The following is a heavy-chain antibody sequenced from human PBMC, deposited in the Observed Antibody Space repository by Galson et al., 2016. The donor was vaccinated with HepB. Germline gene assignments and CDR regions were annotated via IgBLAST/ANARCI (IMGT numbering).Heavy chain of an antibody. J-gene: IGHJ4*02. CDR1: GFTFSSYA. Sequence: SLRLSCAASGFTFSSYAMSWVRQAPGKGLEWVSAISGSGDRTYYADSVKGRFTISRDNSKNTLYRQMNSLRAEDTAVYFCAKDWGFWNYDSSGTLDYWGQGTLVTVSS. V-gene: IGHV3-23*01. CDR3: AKDWGFWNYDSSGTLDY. CDR2: ISGSGDRT. D-gene: IGHD3-22*01.